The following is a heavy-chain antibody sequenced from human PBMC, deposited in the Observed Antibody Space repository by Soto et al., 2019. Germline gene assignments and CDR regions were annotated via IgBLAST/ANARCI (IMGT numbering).Heavy chain of an antibody. CDR1: GFTFSSYW. J-gene: IGHJ4*02. CDR3: AKSPDGFKRMTIFGVVRAD. D-gene: IGHD3-3*01. CDR2: INSDGRST. V-gene: IGHV3-74*01. Sequence: GGSLRLSCAASGFTFSSYWTHWVRQAPGKGLGWVSRINSDGRSTSYADSEQGRFTICRDNAKNTLELQMDSLRAEDTAVYYCAKSPDGFKRMTIFGVVRADWGQGTLVTVSA.